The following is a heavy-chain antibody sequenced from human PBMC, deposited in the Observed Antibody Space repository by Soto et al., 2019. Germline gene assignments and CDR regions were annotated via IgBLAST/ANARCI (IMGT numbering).Heavy chain of an antibody. D-gene: IGHD3-22*01. CDR2: IIPIFGTA. Sequence: SVNVSFKSSGGTFSSYSISWVRQAPGQGLEWMGGIIPIFGTANYAQKFQGRVTITADESTSTAYMELSSLRSEDTAVYYCARGESSGYYSPVSCGMDVWGQGTTVTVYS. CDR3: ARGESSGYYSPVSCGMDV. CDR1: GGTFSSYS. V-gene: IGHV1-69*13. J-gene: IGHJ6*02.